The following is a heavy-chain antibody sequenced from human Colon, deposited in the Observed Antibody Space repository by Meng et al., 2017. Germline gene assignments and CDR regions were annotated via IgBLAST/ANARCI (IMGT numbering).Heavy chain of an antibody. CDR2: IYYSGST. CDR1: GGSVISNSYY. J-gene: IGHJ5*02. D-gene: IGHD5-12*01. V-gene: IGHV4-61*01. Sequence: VQVQESGPGLVRPSETLSLTCPVSGGSVISNSYYWSWIRQPPGKGLEWIGFIYYSGSTNYNPSLKSRVTISVDTSKNQFSLKVSSVTAADTAVYYCARDSGYDKNWFDPWGQGTLVTVSS. CDR3: ARDSGYDKNWFDP.